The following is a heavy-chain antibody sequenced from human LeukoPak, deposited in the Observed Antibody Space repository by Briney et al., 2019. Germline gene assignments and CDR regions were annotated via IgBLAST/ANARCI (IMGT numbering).Heavy chain of an antibody. CDR2: IYYSGST. J-gene: IGHJ6*03. V-gene: IGHV4-30-4*07. CDR3: ARLGGQLGWTYYYYYMDV. CDR1: GGSISSGGYS. D-gene: IGHD6-6*01. Sequence: PSQTLSLTCAVSGGSISSGGYSWSWIRQPPGKGLEWIGYIYYSGSTNYNPSLKSRVTISVDTSKNQFSLKLSSVTAADTAVYYCARLGGQLGWTYYYYYMDVWGKGTTVTVSS.